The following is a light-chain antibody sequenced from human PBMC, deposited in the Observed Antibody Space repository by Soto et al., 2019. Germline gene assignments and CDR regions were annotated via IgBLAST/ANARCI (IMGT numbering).Light chain of an antibody. CDR3: QQYDNLPFT. CDR2: DAS. J-gene: IGKJ2*01. CDR1: RHISDY. Sequence: DTQMTQSPSSLSASVGDRVTITCQASRHISDYLNWYQQKPGKAPKLLIYDASNLEIGVPSRFSGSRSGTDFTFTISSLQPEDIATYYCQQYDNLPFTFGQGTKLEIK. V-gene: IGKV1-33*01.